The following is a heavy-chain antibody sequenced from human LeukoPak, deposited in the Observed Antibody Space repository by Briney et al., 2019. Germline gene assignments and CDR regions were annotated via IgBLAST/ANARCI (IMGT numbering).Heavy chain of an antibody. V-gene: IGHV1-58*02. CDR3: AADNLPYCGGDCHDAFDI. Sequence: ASVKVSCKASGFTFTSSAMQWVRQARGQRLEWIGWIVVGSGNTNYAQKFQERVTITRDMSTSTAYMELSSLRSEDTAVYYCAADNLPYCGGDCHDAFDIWGQGTMVTVSS. D-gene: IGHD2-21*02. J-gene: IGHJ3*02. CDR2: IVVGSGNT. CDR1: GFTFTSSA.